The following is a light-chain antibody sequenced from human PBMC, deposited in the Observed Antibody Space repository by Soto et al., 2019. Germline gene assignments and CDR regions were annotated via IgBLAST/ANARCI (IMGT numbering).Light chain of an antibody. CDR3: QQSYSTTWT. Sequence: DIQMTQSPSSLYASVGDRVTITCLASQGISTYLNWYQQRPGKAPKLLIYAASSLQSGVPSRFSGSGSETHFTLTISSLQPEDFATYSCQQSYSTTWTFGQGTKVDIK. V-gene: IGKV1-39*01. CDR1: QGISTY. CDR2: AAS. J-gene: IGKJ1*01.